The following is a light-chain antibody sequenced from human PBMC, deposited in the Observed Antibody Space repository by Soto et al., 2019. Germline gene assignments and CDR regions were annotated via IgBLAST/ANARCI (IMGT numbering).Light chain of an antibody. Sequence: QSALTQPASVSGSPGESITISCTGTSSDIGGYNYVSWFQQHPGKAPKLMIYQVNNRPSGVPIRFSGSKSGSTASLTISGLQAEDETDYYCVSYTSSGTYVFGTGTKVTVL. CDR3: VSYTSSGTYV. J-gene: IGLJ1*01. V-gene: IGLV2-14*01. CDR2: QVN. CDR1: SSDIGGYNY.